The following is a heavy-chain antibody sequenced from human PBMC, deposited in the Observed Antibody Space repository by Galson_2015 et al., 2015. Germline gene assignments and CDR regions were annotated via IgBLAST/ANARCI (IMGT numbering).Heavy chain of an antibody. CDR2: ISSSSSTI. J-gene: IGHJ3*02. D-gene: IGHD5-24*01. CDR3: ARDELEMATIGAFDI. Sequence: SLRLSCAASGFTFSSYSMNWVRQAPGKGLEWVSYISSSSSTIYYADSVKGRFTISRDNAKNSLYLQMNSLRDEDTAVYYCARDELEMATIGAFDIRGQGTMVTVSS. CDR1: GFTFSSYS. V-gene: IGHV3-48*02.